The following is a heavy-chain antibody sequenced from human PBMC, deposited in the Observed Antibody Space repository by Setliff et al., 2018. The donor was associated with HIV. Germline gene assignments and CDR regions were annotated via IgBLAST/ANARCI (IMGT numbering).Heavy chain of an antibody. D-gene: IGHD5-12*01. Sequence: PGESLKISCKTSGSNFATYWVGWVRQMPGKGLEWLGILYFGDSDPKYNPSFEGQVTISADKSIKTAFLQWRSLETSDTAIYYCASGRGAKGGYDYFGSWGQGTLVTVSS. V-gene: IGHV5-51*01. CDR2: LYFGDSDP. CDR3: ASGRGAKGGYDYFGS. J-gene: IGHJ4*02. CDR1: GSNFATYW.